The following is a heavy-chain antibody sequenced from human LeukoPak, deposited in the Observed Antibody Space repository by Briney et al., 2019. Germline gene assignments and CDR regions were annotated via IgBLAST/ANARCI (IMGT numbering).Heavy chain of an antibody. V-gene: IGHV3-7*01. CDR1: GFTFSSYW. J-gene: IGHJ5*02. D-gene: IGHD3-22*01. CDR2: IKQDGSEK. CDR3: AKASSSGYRNNWFDP. Sequence: GGSLRLSCAASGFTFSSYWMSWVRQAPGKGLEWVANIKQDGSEKYYVDSVKGRFTISRDNAKNSLYLQMNSLRAEDTAVYYCAKASSSGYRNNWFDPWGQGTLVTVSS.